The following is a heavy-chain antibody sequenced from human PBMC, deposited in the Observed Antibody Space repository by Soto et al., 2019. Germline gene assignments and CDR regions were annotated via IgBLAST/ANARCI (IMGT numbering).Heavy chain of an antibody. Sequence: PGGSLRLSCAASGFTFSSYGMHWVRQAPGKGLEWVAVIWYDGSNKYYADSVKGRFTISRDNSKNTLYLQMNSLRAEDTAVYYCAREAVRFCAFDIWGQGTMVTVSS. J-gene: IGHJ3*02. D-gene: IGHD6-19*01. V-gene: IGHV3-33*01. CDR3: AREAVRFCAFDI. CDR1: GFTFSSYG. CDR2: IWYDGSNK.